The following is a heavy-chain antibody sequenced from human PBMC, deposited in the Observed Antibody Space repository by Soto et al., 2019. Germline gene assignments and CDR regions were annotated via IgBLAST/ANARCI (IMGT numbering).Heavy chain of an antibody. V-gene: IGHV3-11*01. Sequence: GGSLRLSCAASGFTFSDYFMSWIRQAPGKGLEWVSYISSSGSTIYYADSVKGRFTISRDNAKNSLYLQMNSLRAEDTAVYYCAREGRTYSSSSSYWYFDLWGRGTLVTVSS. CDR1: GFTFSDYF. CDR2: ISSSGSTI. CDR3: AREGRTYSSSSSYWYFDL. J-gene: IGHJ2*01. D-gene: IGHD6-6*01.